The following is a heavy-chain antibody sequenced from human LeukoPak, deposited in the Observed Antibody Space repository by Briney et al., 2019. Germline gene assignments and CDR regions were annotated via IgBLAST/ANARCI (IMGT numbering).Heavy chain of an antibody. CDR2: ISGSGGST. J-gene: IGHJ5*02. Sequence: GGSLRLSCAASGFTFSSYAISWVRKAPGKGREWVSIISGSGGSTYYADSVKGRFTISRDNSKNTLFLQVNSLTAEDTAVYYCAKDGLGSYGALASWFDPWGQGTLVTVSS. CDR1: GFTFSSYA. V-gene: IGHV3-23*01. CDR3: AKDGLGSYGALASWFDP. D-gene: IGHD3-10*01.